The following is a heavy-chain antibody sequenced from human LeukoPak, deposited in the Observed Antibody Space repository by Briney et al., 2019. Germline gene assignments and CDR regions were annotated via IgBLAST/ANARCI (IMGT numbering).Heavy chain of an antibody. CDR3: ARGRYYGDYAPFVY. V-gene: IGHV3-74*01. Sequence: SGGSLRLSCAASGFTFSSYWMHWVRQAPGKGLVWVSRINSDESSTNYADSVKGRFTISRDNAKNTLYLQMNSLRAEDTAVYYCARGRYYGDYAPFVYWGQGTLVTVSS. CDR2: INSDESST. D-gene: IGHD4-17*01. J-gene: IGHJ4*02. CDR1: GFTFSSYW.